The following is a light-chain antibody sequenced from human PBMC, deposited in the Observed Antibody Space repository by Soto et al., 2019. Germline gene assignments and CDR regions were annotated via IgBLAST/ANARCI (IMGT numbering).Light chain of an antibody. J-gene: IGKJ3*01. CDR3: QHRSNWPPVA. Sequence: EIVLTQSPATLSLSPGKRATLSCRASQSISNFLAWYQHKPGQAPRLLIYDASNRAAGIPTRFSGSGSGTDFTLTISSLEPEDFAVYYCQHRSNWPPVAFGPGTKVEIK. CDR2: DAS. CDR1: QSISNF. V-gene: IGKV3-11*01.